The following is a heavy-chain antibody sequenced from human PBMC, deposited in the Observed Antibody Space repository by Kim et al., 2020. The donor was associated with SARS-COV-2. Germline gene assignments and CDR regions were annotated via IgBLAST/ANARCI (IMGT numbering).Heavy chain of an antibody. D-gene: IGHD2-2*01. J-gene: IGHJ4*02. Sequence: GGSLRLSCAASGFTFSSYGMHWVRQAPGKGLEWVAVISYDGSNKYYADSVKGRFTISRDNSKNTLYLQMNSLRAEDTAVYYCAKSMPADYWGQGTLVTVSS. V-gene: IGHV3-30*18. CDR1: GFTFSSYG. CDR3: AKSMPADY. CDR2: ISYDGSNK.